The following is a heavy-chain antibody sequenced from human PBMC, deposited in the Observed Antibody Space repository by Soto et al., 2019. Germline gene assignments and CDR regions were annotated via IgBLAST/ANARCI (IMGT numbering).Heavy chain of an antibody. V-gene: IGHV4-4*02. Sequence: QVQLQESGPGLVKPSGTLSLTCAVSGDSISNSRWWTWVRQPPGKGLEWIGDIFHSGDTNYNPSLKSRVFISVDKSQNQCSLKVSSVTAADTAVYYCAYSTGWYRHDVWGQGTLVTVLQ. CDR1: GDSISNSRW. J-gene: IGHJ3*01. CDR2: IFHSGDT. D-gene: IGHD6-19*01. CDR3: AYSTGWYRHDV.